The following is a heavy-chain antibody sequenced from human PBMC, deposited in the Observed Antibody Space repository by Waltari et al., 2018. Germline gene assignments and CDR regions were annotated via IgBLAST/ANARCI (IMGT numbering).Heavy chain of an antibody. CDR2: INHSGST. Sequence: QVQLQQWGAGLLKPSETLSLTCAVYGGSFSGYYWIWIRQPPGKGLAWIGEINHSGSTNYNPSLKSRVTISVDTSKNQFSLKLSSVTAADTAVYYCARALRTITLAAAGTWYYYYYMDVWGKGTTVTVSS. D-gene: IGHD6-13*01. CDR1: GGSFSGYY. V-gene: IGHV4-34*01. J-gene: IGHJ6*03. CDR3: ARALRTITLAAAGTWYYYYYMDV.